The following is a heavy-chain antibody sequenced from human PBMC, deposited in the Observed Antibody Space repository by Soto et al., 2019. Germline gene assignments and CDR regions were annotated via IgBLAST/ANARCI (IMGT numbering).Heavy chain of an antibody. CDR2: INHSGST. CDR3: ARGRLLWFGVSAFDI. D-gene: IGHD3-10*01. J-gene: IGHJ3*02. CDR1: GGSFSGYY. Sequence: SETLSLTCAVYGGSFSGYYWSWIRQPPGKGLEWIGEINHSGSTNYNPSLKSRVTISVDTSKNQFSLKLSSVTAADTAVYYCARGRLLWFGVSAFDIWGQGTMVTVSS. V-gene: IGHV4-34*01.